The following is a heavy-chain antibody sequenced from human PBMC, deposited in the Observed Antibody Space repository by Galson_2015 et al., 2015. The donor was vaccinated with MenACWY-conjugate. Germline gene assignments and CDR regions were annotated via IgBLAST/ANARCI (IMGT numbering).Heavy chain of an antibody. CDR2: ISPDDSNT. V-gene: IGHV5-51*01. J-gene: IGHJ6*02. Sequence: QSGAEVKKPGESLKISCKGSGYSFFTYWIGWVRQMPGKGLEWMGLISPDDSNTRYSPAFQGQVTISADRSISTAYLQWNTLQASDTAIYYCARHPPGGRGMDVWGQGTTVTVSS. D-gene: IGHD1-26*01. CDR1: GYSFFTYW. CDR3: ARHPPGGRGMDV.